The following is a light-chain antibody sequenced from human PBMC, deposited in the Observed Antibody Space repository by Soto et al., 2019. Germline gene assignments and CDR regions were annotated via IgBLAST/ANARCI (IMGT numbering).Light chain of an antibody. CDR3: QQRRNWPLT. CDR2: DAS. Sequence: EIVLTQSPATLSLSPGERATLSCRASQSVSSLLAWYQQKPGQAPRLLIYDASNRATGIPARFSGSGTATDFTLTISSLEPEDFAVYYWQQRRNWPLTFGGGTKVEIK. V-gene: IGKV3-11*01. J-gene: IGKJ4*01. CDR1: QSVSSL.